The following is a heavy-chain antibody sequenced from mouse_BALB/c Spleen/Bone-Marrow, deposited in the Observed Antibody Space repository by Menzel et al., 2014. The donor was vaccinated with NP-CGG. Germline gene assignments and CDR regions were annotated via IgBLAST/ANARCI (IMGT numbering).Heavy chain of an antibody. CDR1: GLTFSDFY. CDR3: ARDVGYGNYFVY. Sequence: EVQVVESGGGLVQPGDSLRLSCATSGLTFSDFYMEWVRQPPGKRLEWIAASRNKAKHYTTEYSTSVKGRFIVSRDTSQSILYLQMNALRAEDTAIYYCARDVGYGNYFVYWGQGTLVTVSA. J-gene: IGHJ3*01. V-gene: IGHV7-1*02. D-gene: IGHD2-10*02. CDR2: SRNKAKHYTT.